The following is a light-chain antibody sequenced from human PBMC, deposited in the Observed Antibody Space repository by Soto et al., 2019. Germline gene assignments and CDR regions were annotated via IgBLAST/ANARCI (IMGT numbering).Light chain of an antibody. CDR3: QQYNNWPWT. J-gene: IGKJ1*01. CDR1: QSVSSN. CDR2: GAS. Sequence: EIVMTQSPATLSVSPGERATLSCRASQSVSSNLAWYQKKPGQAPRLLIYGASTRATGIPARFSGSGSGTEFTLTISSLQSEDFAIYYCQQYNNWPWTFGQGPKVEIK. V-gene: IGKV3-15*01.